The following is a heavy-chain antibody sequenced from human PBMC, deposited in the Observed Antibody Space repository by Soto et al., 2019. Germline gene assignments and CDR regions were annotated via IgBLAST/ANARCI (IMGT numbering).Heavy chain of an antibody. CDR2: IWYDGSNK. D-gene: IGHD3-3*01. CDR3: ARDGRYYDFWSGYYTMYNWFDP. Sequence: QVQLVESGGGVVQPGRSLRLSCAASGFTFSSYGMHWVRQAPGKGLEWVAVIWYDGSNKYYADSVKGRFTISRDNSKNTMYLHMKSLKAEYTAVYYCARDGRYYDFWSGYYTMYNWFDPWGQGTLVTVSS. J-gene: IGHJ5*02. CDR1: GFTFSSYG. V-gene: IGHV3-33*01.